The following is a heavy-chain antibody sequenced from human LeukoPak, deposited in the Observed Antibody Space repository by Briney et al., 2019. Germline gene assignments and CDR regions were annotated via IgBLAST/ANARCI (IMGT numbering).Heavy chain of an antibody. CDR1: VFTFSSYE. D-gene: IGHD5-24*01. V-gene: IGHV3-48*03. J-gene: IGHJ4*02. Sequence: PGGSLRLSCAASVFTFSSYETNWGRQAPGKGLEGVSYIASSGSTIYYADSVEGRFTISRTNSKNTLYIQMNSLGAEDTAIYYCARDRLGDGYIREFDSWGQGTLVIVSS. CDR2: IASSGSTI. CDR3: ARDRLGDGYIREFDS.